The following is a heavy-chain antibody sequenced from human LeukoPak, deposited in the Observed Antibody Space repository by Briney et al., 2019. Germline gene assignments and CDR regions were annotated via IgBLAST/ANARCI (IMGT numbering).Heavy chain of an antibody. Sequence: SETLSLTCAVYGGSFSGYYWSWIRQPPGKGLEWIGEINHSGSTNYNPSLKSRVTISVDTSKNQFSLKLSSVTAADTAVYYCATLPTKYDFWSGYYVSWFDPWGQGTLVTVSS. D-gene: IGHD3-3*01. CDR3: ATLPTKYDFWSGYYVSWFDP. J-gene: IGHJ5*02. V-gene: IGHV4-34*01. CDR1: GGSFSGYY. CDR2: INHSGST.